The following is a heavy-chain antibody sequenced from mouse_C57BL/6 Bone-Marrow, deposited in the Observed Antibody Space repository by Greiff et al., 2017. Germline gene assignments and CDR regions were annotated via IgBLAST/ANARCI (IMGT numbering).Heavy chain of an antibody. CDR2: IYPGDGDT. CDR1: GYAFSSYW. CDR3: ARGDGSSYDYFDY. V-gene: IGHV1-80*01. J-gene: IGHJ2*01. Sequence: VQLPQSGAELVKPGASVTISCKASGYAFSSYWMNWVKQRPGKGLEWIGQIYPGDGDTNYHGKFKGKATLTADKSSSTAYMQLSSLTSEDSAVYFCARGDGSSYDYFDYWGQGTTLTVSS. D-gene: IGHD1-1*01.